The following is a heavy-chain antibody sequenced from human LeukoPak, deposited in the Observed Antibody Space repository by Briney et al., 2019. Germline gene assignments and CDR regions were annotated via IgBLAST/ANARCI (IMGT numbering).Heavy chain of an antibody. J-gene: IGHJ4*02. CDR2: ISYDGSNK. Sequence: GGSLRLSCAASGFTFSSYGMHWVRQAPGKGLEWVAVISYDGSNKYYADSVKGRFTISRDNSKNMLYLQMNSLRAEDTAVYYCAKDSMEGYCSSTSCSYFDYWGQGTLVTVSS. D-gene: IGHD2-2*01. CDR3: AKDSMEGYCSSTSCSYFDY. V-gene: IGHV3-30*18. CDR1: GFTFSSYG.